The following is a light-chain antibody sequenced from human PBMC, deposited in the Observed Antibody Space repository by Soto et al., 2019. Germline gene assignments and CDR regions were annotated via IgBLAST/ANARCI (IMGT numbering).Light chain of an antibody. J-gene: IGLJ2*01. CDR1: SSNIGAGYD. CDR2: GNF. CDR3: QSYDSSLSHVV. Sequence: QSVLTQPPSVSGAPGQRVTLSCTGSSSNIGAGYDVHWYQQLPGTAPKLLIFGNFNRPSGVPDRFSGSKSDTSASLAITGLQAGDEANYYCQSYDSSLSHVVFGGGTKVTVL. V-gene: IGLV1-40*01.